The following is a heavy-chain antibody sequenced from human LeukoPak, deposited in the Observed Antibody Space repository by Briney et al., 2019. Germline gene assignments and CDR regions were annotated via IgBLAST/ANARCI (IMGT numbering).Heavy chain of an antibody. V-gene: IGHV4-34*01. D-gene: IGHD2-15*01. CDR1: GGSFSGYY. CDR3: ARATYCSGDSCYSGIFDY. Sequence: SETLSLTCAVYGGSFSGYYWSWIRQPPGKGLEWIGEINHSGSTNYNPSLKGRVTISVDTSKNQFSLKLSSVTAADTAVYYCARATYCSGDSCYSGIFDYWGQGTLVTVSS. CDR2: INHSGST. J-gene: IGHJ4*02.